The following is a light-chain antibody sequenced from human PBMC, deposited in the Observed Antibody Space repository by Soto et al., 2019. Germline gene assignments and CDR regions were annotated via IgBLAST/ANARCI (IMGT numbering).Light chain of an antibody. CDR2: AAS. J-gene: IGKJ2*01. CDR1: QPINTW. CDR3: QQSNSFPDT. Sequence: DIQMTQSPSSVSASVGDIITITCRASQPINTWLAWYQQKPGKAPNLLIYAASTLHRGAPSRFSDRGSGTDFSLTIRSLEPEDLATYYCQQSNSFPDTFGQGTKVEMK. V-gene: IGKV1-12*01.